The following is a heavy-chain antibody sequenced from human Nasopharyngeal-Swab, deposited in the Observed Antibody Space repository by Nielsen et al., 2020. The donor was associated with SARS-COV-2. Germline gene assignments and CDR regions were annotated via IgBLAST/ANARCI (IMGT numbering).Heavy chain of an antibody. CDR3: ARGVIAAAGGDY. V-gene: IGHV4-39*07. CDR2: IYYSGST. J-gene: IGHJ4*02. D-gene: IGHD6-13*01. Sequence: RQAPGKGLEWIGSIYYSGSTYYNPSLKSRVTISVGTSKNQFSLKLSSVTAADTAVYYCARGVIAAAGGDYWGQGTLVTVSS.